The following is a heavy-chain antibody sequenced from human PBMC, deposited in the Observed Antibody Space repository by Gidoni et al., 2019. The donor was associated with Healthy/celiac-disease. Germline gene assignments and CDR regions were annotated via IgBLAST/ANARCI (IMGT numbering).Heavy chain of an antibody. D-gene: IGHD3-9*01. V-gene: IGHV3-7*03. Sequence: EVQLVESGGGLVQPGGSLRLSCDASGFTFSSYWMSWVRQAPGKGLEWVANIKQDGSEKYYVDSVKGRFTISRDNAKNSLYLQMNSLRAEDTAVYYCARGVWRYDYCGQGTLVTVST. CDR3: ARGVWRYDY. CDR1: GFTFSSYW. J-gene: IGHJ4*02. CDR2: IKQDGSEK.